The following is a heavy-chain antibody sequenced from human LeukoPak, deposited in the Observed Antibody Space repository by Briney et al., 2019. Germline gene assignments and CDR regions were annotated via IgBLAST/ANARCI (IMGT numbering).Heavy chain of an antibody. CDR2: IWYDGSIQ. CDR3: ARPPAAGLLNWFDP. Sequence: PGGSLRLSCAASGFTFSSYGMHWVRQAPGKGLEWVAAIWYDGSIQYYADSVKGRFTISRDNSKNTLYLQMNSLRAEDTAVYYCARPPAAGLLNWFDPWGQGTLVTVSS. D-gene: IGHD6-13*01. CDR1: GFTFSSYG. V-gene: IGHV3-33*01. J-gene: IGHJ5*02.